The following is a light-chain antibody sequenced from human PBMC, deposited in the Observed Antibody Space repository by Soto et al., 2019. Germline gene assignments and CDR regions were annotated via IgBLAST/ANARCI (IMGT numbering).Light chain of an antibody. J-gene: IGKJ4*01. CDR3: QQLNSYNIILT. CDR2: AAS. Sequence: IQLTQSPSSLSASVGDRVTITCRASQGISSYLAWYQQKPGKAPKLLIYAASTLQSGVPSRFSGSGSGTDFTLTISSLHPEDFATYYCQQLNSYNIILTFGGGTKV. CDR1: QGISSY. V-gene: IGKV1-9*01.